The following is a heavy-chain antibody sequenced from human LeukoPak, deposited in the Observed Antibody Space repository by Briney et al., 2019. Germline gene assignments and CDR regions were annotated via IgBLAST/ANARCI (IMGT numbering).Heavy chain of an antibody. CDR1: GFTFSSYG. Sequence: PGGSLRLSCAASGFTFSSYGMHWVRQAPGKGLEWVSSISSSSSYIYYADSVKGRFTISRDNAKNSLYLQMNSLRAEDTAVYYCARGFPTVRVPDYWGQGTLVTVSS. V-gene: IGHV3-21*01. CDR3: ARGFPTVRVPDY. J-gene: IGHJ4*02. CDR2: ISSSSSYI. D-gene: IGHD4-11*01.